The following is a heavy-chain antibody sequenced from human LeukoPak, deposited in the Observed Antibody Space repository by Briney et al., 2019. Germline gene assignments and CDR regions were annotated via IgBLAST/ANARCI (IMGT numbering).Heavy chain of an antibody. D-gene: IGHD5-12*01. CDR1: GGAFSSYA. CDR2: IIPIFGTA. CDR3: ARDLSGLADY. J-gene: IGHJ4*02. Sequence: SVKVSCKASGGAFSSYAISWVRQAPGQGLEWMGRIIPIFGTANYAQKFQGRVTITTDESTNTAYMELSSLRSEDTAVYYCARDLSGLADYWGQGTLVTVSS. V-gene: IGHV1-69*05.